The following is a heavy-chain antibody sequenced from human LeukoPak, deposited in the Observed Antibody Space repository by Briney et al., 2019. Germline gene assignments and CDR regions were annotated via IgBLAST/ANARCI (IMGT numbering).Heavy chain of an antibody. V-gene: IGHV1-2*04. CDR2: INPNSGGT. CDR3: ARDLDGDYGDAFDI. D-gene: IGHD4-17*01. J-gene: IGHJ3*02. Sequence: WASVKVSCKASGYTFTGYYMHWVRQAPGQGLEWMGWINPNSGGTNYAQKFQGWVTMTRDTSISTAYMELSRLRSDDTAVYYCARDLDGDYGDAFDIWGQGTMVTVSS. CDR1: GYTFTGYY.